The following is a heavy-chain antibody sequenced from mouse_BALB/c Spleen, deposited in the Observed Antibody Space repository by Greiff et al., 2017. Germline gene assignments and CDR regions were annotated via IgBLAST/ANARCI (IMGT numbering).Heavy chain of an antibody. Sequence: VQLQQSGGDLVKPGGSLKLSCAASGFTFSSYGMSWVRQTPDKRLEWVATISSGGSYTYYPDSVKGRFTISRDNAKNTLYLQMSSLKSEDTAMYYCARQGGGNYFDYWGQGTTLTVSS. CDR2: ISSGGSYT. CDR3: ARQGGGNYFDY. J-gene: IGHJ2*01. D-gene: IGHD1-1*02. CDR1: GFTFSSYG. V-gene: IGHV5-6*01.